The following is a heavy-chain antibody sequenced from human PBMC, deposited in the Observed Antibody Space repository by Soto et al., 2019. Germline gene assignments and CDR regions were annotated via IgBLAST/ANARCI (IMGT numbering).Heavy chain of an antibody. CDR3: AISGGTMVRGVAGLNWFDP. Sequence: QVQLVESGGGVVQPGRSLRLSCAASGFTFSSYGMHWVRQAPGKGLEWVAVISYDGSNKYYADSVKGRFTISRDNSKNTLYLQMNSLRAEDTAVYYCAISGGTMVRGVAGLNWFDPWGQGTLVTVSS. D-gene: IGHD3-10*01. CDR2: ISYDGSNK. V-gene: IGHV3-30*03. J-gene: IGHJ5*02. CDR1: GFTFSSYG.